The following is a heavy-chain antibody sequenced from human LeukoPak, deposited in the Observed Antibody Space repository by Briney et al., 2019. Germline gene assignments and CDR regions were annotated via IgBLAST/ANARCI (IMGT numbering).Heavy chain of an antibody. J-gene: IGHJ5*02. V-gene: IGHV3-30*02. CDR1: GFSFSSYG. CDR2: ISYEGSNK. CDR3: AKARATHGGGTCHFDP. Sequence: GGSLRLSCTASGFSFSSYGMHWVRQATGKGLEWVAYISYEGSNKKEADSVKGRFTISRDNSKNTLYLQMNSLRAEDTAVYYCAKARATHGGGTCHFDPWGQGTLVTVSS. D-gene: IGHD2-15*01.